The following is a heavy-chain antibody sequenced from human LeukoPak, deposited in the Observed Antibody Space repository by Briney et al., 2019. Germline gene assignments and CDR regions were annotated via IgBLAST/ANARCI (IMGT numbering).Heavy chain of an antibody. J-gene: IGHJ5*02. V-gene: IGHV1-18*01. CDR3: ARALLRLGELSLLTGENWFDP. Sequence: ASVKVSCKASGYTFTSYGISWVRQAPGQGLEWMGWISAYNGNTNYAQKLQGRVTMTTDTSTSTAFMELRSLRSDDTAVYYCARALLRLGELSLLTGENWFDPWGQGTLVTVSS. D-gene: IGHD3-16*02. CDR2: ISAYNGNT. CDR1: GYTFTSYG.